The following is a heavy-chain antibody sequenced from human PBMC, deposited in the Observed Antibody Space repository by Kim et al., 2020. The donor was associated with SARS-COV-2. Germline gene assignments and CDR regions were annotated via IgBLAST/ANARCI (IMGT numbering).Heavy chain of an antibody. Sequence: SQTLSLTCAISGDSVSSNSAAWNWIRQSPSRGLEWLGRTYYRSKWYNGYAVSVKSRITISPDTSKNQFSLHLNSVTPEDTAVYYCARGLIQSNYVFDYWGQGTLVTVSS. V-gene: IGHV6-1*01. CDR2: TYYRSKWYN. J-gene: IGHJ4*02. CDR1: GDSVSSNSAA. D-gene: IGHD1-26*01. CDR3: ARGLIQSNYVFDY.